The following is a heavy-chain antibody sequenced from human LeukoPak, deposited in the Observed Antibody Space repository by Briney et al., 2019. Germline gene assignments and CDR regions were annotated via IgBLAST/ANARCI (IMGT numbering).Heavy chain of an antibody. CDR3: ARVNYGSGCDS. J-gene: IGHJ4*02. CDR2: ISSNGRRT. V-gene: IGHV3-64*01. Sequence: PGGSLRLSCAASGFTFSSYSMHWVRQAPGKGLEFVSAISSNGRRTYYANSVKGRFTISRDISKNRLYLQMGSLRAEDMAVYYCARVNYGSGCDSWGQGTLVTVSS. D-gene: IGHD6-19*01. CDR1: GFTFSSYS.